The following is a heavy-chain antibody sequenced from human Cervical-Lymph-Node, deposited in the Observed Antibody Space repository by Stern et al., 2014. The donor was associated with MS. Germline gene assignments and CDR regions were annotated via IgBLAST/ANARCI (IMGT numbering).Heavy chain of an antibody. CDR1: GYTFTNYH. CDR2: INPSVGST. Sequence: QDQLVQSGAEVKKPGASVKVSCEASGYTFTNYHMLWVRQAPGQGLEWVGIINPSVGSTTYAQKFQGRVTVTRDTSTNTVYMELNSLRSEDTAVYYCARDRGLYNFWSGYLGYYFDYWGQGTLVTVSS. D-gene: IGHD3-3*01. J-gene: IGHJ4*02. CDR3: ARDRGLYNFWSGYLGYYFDY. V-gene: IGHV1-46*01.